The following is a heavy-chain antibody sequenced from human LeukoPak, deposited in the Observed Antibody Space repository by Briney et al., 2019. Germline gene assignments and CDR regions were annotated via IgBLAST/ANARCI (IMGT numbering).Heavy chain of an antibody. V-gene: IGHV3-7*01. CDR1: GFTFSSYW. CDR2: IKQDGSEK. J-gene: IGHJ4*02. CDR3: ARVGTTVTKEDYFDY. Sequence: GGSLRLSCADSGFTFSSYWMSWVRQAPGKGLEWVANIKQDGSEKYYVDSVKGRFTISRDNAKNSLYLQMNSLRAEDTAVYYCARVGTTVTKEDYFDYWGQGTLVTVSS. D-gene: IGHD4-17*01.